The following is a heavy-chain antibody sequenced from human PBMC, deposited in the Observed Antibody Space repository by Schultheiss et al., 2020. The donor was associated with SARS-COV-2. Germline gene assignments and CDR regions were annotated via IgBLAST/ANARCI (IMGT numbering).Heavy chain of an antibody. V-gene: IGHV4-38-2*02. CDR1: SYSISRGYY. D-gene: IGHD3-22*01. Sequence: SETLSLTCTVSSYSISRGYYWGWIRQPPGKGLEWIGDIYHNGATYNNPSLKSRVTISVDRSKNQFSLKLSSVTAADTAVYYCARFGYYYSDSSGFDYWGQGTLVTVSS. J-gene: IGHJ4*02. CDR2: IYHNGAT. CDR3: ARFGYYYSDSSGFDY.